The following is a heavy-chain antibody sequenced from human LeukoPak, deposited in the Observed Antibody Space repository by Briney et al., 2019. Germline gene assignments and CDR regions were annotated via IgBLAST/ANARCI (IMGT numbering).Heavy chain of an antibody. Sequence: GGSLRLSCAASGFTFSSYWMHWVRQAPGKGPMWVSRIKNDGYETNYADSVKGRFTISRDNAKNTLYLQMNSLTVEDTAVYYCASDRVYYGLDVWGQGTTVGVSS. CDR3: ASDRVYYGLDV. J-gene: IGHJ6*02. V-gene: IGHV3-74*01. CDR2: IKNDGYET. CDR1: GFTFSSYW.